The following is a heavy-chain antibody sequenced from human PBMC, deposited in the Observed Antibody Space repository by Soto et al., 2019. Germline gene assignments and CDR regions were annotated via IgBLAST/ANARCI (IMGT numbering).Heavy chain of an antibody. V-gene: IGHV3-23*01. CDR2: ISASHGST. D-gene: IGHD3-3*01. CDR1: GFTFSNYA. CDR3: AQGSRGSGSGLDY. Sequence: EVQLLESGGGLVQPGGSLRLSCAASGFTFSNYAMNWVRQAPEKGREWVSSISASHGSTYYADSVHGRFTISRENSKNTLYLQMNTLRDEDTRLYYCAQGSRGSGSGLDYWAQGTLVTVSS. J-gene: IGHJ4*02.